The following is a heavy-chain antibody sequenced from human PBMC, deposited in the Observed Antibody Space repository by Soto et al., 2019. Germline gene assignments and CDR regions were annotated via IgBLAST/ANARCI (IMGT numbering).Heavy chain of an antibody. Sequence: GASVKVSCKASGYTFTSYGISWVRQAPGQGLEWMGWISAYNGNTNYAQKLQGRVTMTTDTSTSTAYMELRSLRSDDTAVYYCAKHLEYTPSDGMDVWGQGTTVTVSS. CDR3: AKHLEYTPSDGMDV. D-gene: IGHD2-2*02. CDR1: GYTFTSYG. J-gene: IGHJ6*02. V-gene: IGHV1-18*01. CDR2: ISAYNGNT.